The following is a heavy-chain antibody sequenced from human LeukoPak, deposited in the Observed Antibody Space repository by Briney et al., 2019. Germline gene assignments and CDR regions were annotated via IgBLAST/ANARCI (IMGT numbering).Heavy chain of an antibody. V-gene: IGHV4-34*01. D-gene: IGHD3-10*01. CDR2: INHSGST. J-gene: IGHJ3*02. CDR3: ARAPGGYGSGSRGAFDI. CDR1: GGSFSGYY. Sequence: SETLSLTCAVYGGSFSGYYWSWVRQPPGKGLEWIGEINHSGSTNYNPSLKSRVTISVDTSKNQFSLKLSSVTAADTAVYYCARAPGGYGSGSRGAFDIWGQGTMVTVSS.